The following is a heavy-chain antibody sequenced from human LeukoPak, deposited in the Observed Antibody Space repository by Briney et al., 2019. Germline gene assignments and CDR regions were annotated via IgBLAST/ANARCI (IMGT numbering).Heavy chain of an antibody. D-gene: IGHD2-8*02. V-gene: IGHV4-34*01. Sequence: SETLSLTFAVYGGSFSGYYWNWIRQPPGKGMEWIGEINHSGRTNYNPSLKSRGTISVDTFKNQFSLKLSYVTAADTAVYYCARDPGGKPIDYWGQGTLVTVSS. CDR2: INHSGRT. CDR3: ARDPGGKPIDY. CDR1: GGSFSGYY. J-gene: IGHJ4*02.